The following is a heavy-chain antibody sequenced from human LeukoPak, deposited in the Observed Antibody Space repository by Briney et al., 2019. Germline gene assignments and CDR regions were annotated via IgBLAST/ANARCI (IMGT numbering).Heavy chain of an antibody. V-gene: IGHV4-59*06. D-gene: IGHD4-17*01. J-gene: IGHJ5*02. Sequence: SETLSLTCTVSGGSISSYYWSWIRQPPGKGLEWIGYIYYSGSTYYNPSLKSRVTISVDTSKNQFSLKLSSVTAADTAVYYCARDVGTVTDLGRFDPWGQGTLVTVSA. CDR2: IYYSGST. CDR1: GGSISSYY. CDR3: ARDVGTVTDLGRFDP.